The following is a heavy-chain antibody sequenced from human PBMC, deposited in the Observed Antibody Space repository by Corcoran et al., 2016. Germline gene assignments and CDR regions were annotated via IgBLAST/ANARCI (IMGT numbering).Heavy chain of an antibody. Sequence: EVQLVESGGGLVQPGGSLRLSCAASGFTFSSYSMNWVRQAPGKGLEWVSYISSSSSTIYYADSVKGRFTISRDNAKNSLYLQMNSLRAEDTVVYYCARASRDSSGWYLPGYFDYWGQGTLVTVSS. V-gene: IGHV3-48*04. CDR2: ISSSSSTI. CDR3: ARASRDSSGWYLPGYFDY. D-gene: IGHD6-19*01. CDR1: GFTFSSYS. J-gene: IGHJ4*02.